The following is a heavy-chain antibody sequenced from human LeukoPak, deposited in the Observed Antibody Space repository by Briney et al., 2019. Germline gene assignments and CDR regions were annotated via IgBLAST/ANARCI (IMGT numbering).Heavy chain of an antibody. Sequence: SQTLSLTCTVSGGSISSGTYYWSWIRQPAGKGLEWIGRIYTSGSTNYNPSLRSRVTIPVDTSKNQFSLKLSSVTAADTAVYYCARRRSGYSYGLWGQGTLVTVSS. J-gene: IGHJ4*02. CDR3: ARRRSGYSYGL. D-gene: IGHD5-18*01. CDR1: GGSISSGTYY. CDR2: IYTSGST. V-gene: IGHV4-61*02.